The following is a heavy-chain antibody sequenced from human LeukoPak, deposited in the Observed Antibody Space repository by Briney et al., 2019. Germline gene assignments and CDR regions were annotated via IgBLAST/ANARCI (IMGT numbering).Heavy chain of an antibody. D-gene: IGHD1-26*01. CDR2: ISGGGGTT. CDR3: ANPRGLTIVGAHFDY. V-gene: IGHV3-23*01. CDR1: GFTFNSYA. J-gene: IGHJ4*02. Sequence: GGSLRLSCAASGFTFNSYAMSWLRQAPGQGREGVSTISGGGGTTYYADSVKGRFTISRDNTKNTLYLQMNSLRAEDTAVYYCANPRGLTIVGAHFDYWGQGTLVTVSS.